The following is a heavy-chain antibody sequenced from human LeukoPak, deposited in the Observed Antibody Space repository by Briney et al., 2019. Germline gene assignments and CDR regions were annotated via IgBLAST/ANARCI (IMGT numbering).Heavy chain of an antibody. CDR1: GGTFSSYA. J-gene: IGHJ4*02. CDR3: ARVINYYDSSGNFDY. Sequence: SVKVSCKASGGTFSSYAISWVRQAPGQGLEWMGGIIPIFGTANYAQKFQGRVTITADESTSTAYMGLSSLRSEDTAVYYCARVINYYDSSGNFDYWGQGTLVTVSS. V-gene: IGHV1-69*13. CDR2: IIPIFGTA. D-gene: IGHD3-22*01.